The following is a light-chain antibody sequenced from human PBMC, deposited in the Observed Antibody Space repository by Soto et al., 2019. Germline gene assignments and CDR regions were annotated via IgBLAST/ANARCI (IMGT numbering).Light chain of an antibody. Sequence: AIQMTQSPSSLSASVGDRVTITCPASQGIGNDLGWYQQKPGKAPKLLIYAASNLQSGVPSRFSGSGSGTDFTLTISSLQAEDFATYYCLQDYNRPYTFGQGTRLEIK. J-gene: IGKJ5*01. CDR2: AAS. V-gene: IGKV1-6*01. CDR1: QGIGND. CDR3: LQDYNRPYT.